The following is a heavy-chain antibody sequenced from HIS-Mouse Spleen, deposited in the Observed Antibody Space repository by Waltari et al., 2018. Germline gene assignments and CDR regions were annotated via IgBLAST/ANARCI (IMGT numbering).Heavy chain of an antibody. D-gene: IGHD4-17*01. CDR3: ARGSNGDYDYYYYYGMDV. CDR2: INHSGST. V-gene: IGHV4-34*01. CDR1: GGSFSGYY. Sequence: QVQLQQWGAGLLKPSETLSLTCAVYGGSFSGYYWSWIRQPPGKGLEWIGEINHSGSTNYNPSLTSRVTISVDTSKNQFSLKLSSVTAADTAVYYCARGSNGDYDYYYYYGMDVWGQGTTVTVSS. J-gene: IGHJ6*02.